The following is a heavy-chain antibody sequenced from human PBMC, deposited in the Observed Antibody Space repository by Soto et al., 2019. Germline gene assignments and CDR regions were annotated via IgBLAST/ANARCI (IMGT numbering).Heavy chain of an antibody. D-gene: IGHD4-17*01. J-gene: IGHJ5*02. CDR2: LLRSGSSA. Sequence: GGSLRLSCAAPGFTFRNYAMTWARQAPGKGLEWVSSLLRSGSSAYYADSVRGRFTISSDTSANSLYLQMDNLRAEDTAIYYCAKDAISGDGIWLMDSWGQGTVVTVSS. V-gene: IGHV3-23*01. CDR1: GFTFRNYA. CDR3: AKDAISGDGIWLMDS.